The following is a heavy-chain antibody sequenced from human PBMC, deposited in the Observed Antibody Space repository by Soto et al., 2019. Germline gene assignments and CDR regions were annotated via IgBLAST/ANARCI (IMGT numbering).Heavy chain of an antibody. J-gene: IGHJ4*02. CDR1: GYSFTSYW. D-gene: IGHD3-9*01. CDR3: ARRGLPPSGVLRYFDWLVDY. Sequence: GESLKISCKGSGYSFTSYWISWARQMPGKGLEWMGRIDPSDSYTNYSPSFQGHVTISADKSISTAYLQWSSLKASDTAMYYCARRGLPPSGVLRYFDWLVDYWGQGTLVTVSS. V-gene: IGHV5-10-1*01. CDR2: IDPSDSYT.